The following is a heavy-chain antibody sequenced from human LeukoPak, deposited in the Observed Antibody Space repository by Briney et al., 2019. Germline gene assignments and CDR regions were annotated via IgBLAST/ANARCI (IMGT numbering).Heavy chain of an antibody. Sequence: SETLSLTCTVSGGSISSYYWSWIRQPPGKGLEWIGSIYYSGSTYYNPSLKSRVTISVDTSKNQFSLKLSSVTAADTAVYYCARESEERWLPLDYWGQGTLVTVSS. J-gene: IGHJ4*02. CDR2: IYYSGST. CDR3: ARESEERWLPLDY. D-gene: IGHD5-24*01. V-gene: IGHV4-39*07. CDR1: GGSISSYY.